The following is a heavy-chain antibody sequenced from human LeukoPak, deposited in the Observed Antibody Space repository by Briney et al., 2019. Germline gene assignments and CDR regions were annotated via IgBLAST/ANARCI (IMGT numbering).Heavy chain of an antibody. CDR3: ARGIAVAPSGGV. D-gene: IGHD6-19*01. Sequence: PSETLSPTGTVSGVSISSYYWSWIPQPPGKGLEWIGYIYYSGSTNYNPSLKSRVTISVDTSKNPFALKLSSVRAADTAVYYCARGIAVAPSGGVWGQGTLVTVSS. CDR1: GVSISSYY. CDR2: IYYSGST. J-gene: IGHJ4*02. V-gene: IGHV4-59*01.